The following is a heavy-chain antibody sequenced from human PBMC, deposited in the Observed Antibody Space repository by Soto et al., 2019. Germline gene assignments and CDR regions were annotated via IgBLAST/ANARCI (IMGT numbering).Heavy chain of an antibody. J-gene: IGHJ4*02. V-gene: IGHV3-48*03. CDR1: GFTFSSYE. Sequence: GGSLRLSCAASGFTFSSYEMNWVRQAPGKGLEWVSYISSSGSTIYYADSVKGRFTISRDNAKNSLYLQMNSLRAEDTAVYYCARGRGSSWYFDYWGQGTMVTVSS. CDR3: ARGRGSSWYFDY. CDR2: ISSSGSTI. D-gene: IGHD6-13*01.